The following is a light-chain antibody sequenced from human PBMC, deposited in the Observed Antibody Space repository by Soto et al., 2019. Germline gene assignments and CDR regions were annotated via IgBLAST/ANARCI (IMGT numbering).Light chain of an antibody. CDR2: DAS. Sequence: DIQMTQSPSTLSASLGDRATLTCRSSQSISFWLAWYQQKPGKAPQLLIYDASTLCSAVPSSFSGSSSGTEFILTISSLQPDDVASYYCQQYNSFAPYSFGQGTKLEI. V-gene: IGKV1-5*01. J-gene: IGKJ2*03. CDR1: QSISFW. CDR3: QQYNSFAPYS.